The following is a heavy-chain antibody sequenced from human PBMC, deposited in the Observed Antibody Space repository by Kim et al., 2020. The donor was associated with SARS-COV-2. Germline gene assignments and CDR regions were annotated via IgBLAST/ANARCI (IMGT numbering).Heavy chain of an antibody. CDR1: GYTFTGYY. CDR2: INPNSGGT. CDR3: ARDPEWGSSSWYVVSWFDP. J-gene: IGHJ5*02. D-gene: IGHD6-13*01. V-gene: IGHV1-2*02. Sequence: ASVKVSCKASGYTFTGYYMHWVRQAPGQGLEWMGWINPNSGGTNYAQKFQGRVTMTRDTSISTAYMELSRLRSDDTAVYYCARDPEWGSSSWYVVSWFDPWGQGTLVTVSS.